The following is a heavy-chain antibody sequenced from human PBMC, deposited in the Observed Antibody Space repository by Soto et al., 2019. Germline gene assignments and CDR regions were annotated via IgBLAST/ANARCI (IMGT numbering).Heavy chain of an antibody. CDR2: IHAGQGNT. V-gene: IGHV1-3*01. CDR1: GFIFSRST. J-gene: IGHJ5*02. D-gene: IGHD2-8*01. Sequence: QVHLVQSGAEMKKPGASLNVSCKASGFIFSRSTIHWVRQAPGQRLEWMGWIHAGQGNTKYSGQFQGSLTIDGDTSASTAYLLLNSLTSEDTAVYYWARDFSLGGPVFWFDPWGPGTLVTVSS. CDR3: ARDFSLGGPVFWFDP.